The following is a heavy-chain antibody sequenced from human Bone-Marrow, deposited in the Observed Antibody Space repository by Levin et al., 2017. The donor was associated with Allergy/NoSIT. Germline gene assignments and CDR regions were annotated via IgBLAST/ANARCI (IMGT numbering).Heavy chain of an antibody. J-gene: IGHJ5*02. CDR3: AREPLGVSMVVERAWFDP. V-gene: IGHV3-23*01. CDR1: GFTFSGYA. D-gene: IGHD2-2*01. CDR2: ISKNGDT. Sequence: PGGSLRLSCATTGFTFSGYAMDWVRQAPGKGLEWVSSISKNGDTYYADSVKGRFTMSRDNAKDTVFLHMNNLSGDDTAVYYCAREPLGVSMVVERAWFDPWGQGTQVTVSS.